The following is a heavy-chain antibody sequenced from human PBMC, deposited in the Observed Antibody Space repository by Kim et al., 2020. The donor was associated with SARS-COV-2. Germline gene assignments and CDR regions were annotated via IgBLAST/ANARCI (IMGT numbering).Heavy chain of an antibody. Sequence: GGSLRLSCAASGFTFSSYGMHWVRQAPGKGLEWVAVISYDGSNKYYADSVKGRFTISRSNSKNTLYLQLNSLRPEATAVYYCAKILGYSSPSRRDYLAQG. J-gene: IGHJ4*02. CDR1: GFTFSSYG. CDR2: ISYDGSNK. D-gene: IGHD6-19*01. V-gene: IGHV3-30*18. CDR3: AKILGYSSPSRRDY.